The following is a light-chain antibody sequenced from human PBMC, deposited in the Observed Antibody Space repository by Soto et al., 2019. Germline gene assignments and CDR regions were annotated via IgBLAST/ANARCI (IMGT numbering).Light chain of an antibody. J-gene: IGKJ2*01. CDR2: GAS. CDR3: QQYGSSSMYT. Sequence: EIVLTQSPGTLSLSPGERATLSCRASQSVSSNYLAWYQQKPGQAPRLLIYGASYRATGIPDRFRGSGSGTDFTLTISRLELEDFGVYSCQQYGSSSMYTFGQGTKLEIK. CDR1: QSVSSNY. V-gene: IGKV3-20*01.